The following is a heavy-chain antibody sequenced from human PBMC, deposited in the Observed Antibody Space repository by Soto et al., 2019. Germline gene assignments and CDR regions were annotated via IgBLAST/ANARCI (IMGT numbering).Heavy chain of an antibody. J-gene: IGHJ4*02. V-gene: IGHV3-74*01. CDR1: GYTFGNHL. Sequence: GGSLRLSCAVAGYTFGNHLMHWVRQAPGKGLEWVSRMNSDGGIINYADSVKGRFTVSRDNARNTLYLQMNSLRVEDTAVYYCATAEVDYWGPGTLVTVSS. CDR2: MNSDGGII. CDR3: ATAEVDY.